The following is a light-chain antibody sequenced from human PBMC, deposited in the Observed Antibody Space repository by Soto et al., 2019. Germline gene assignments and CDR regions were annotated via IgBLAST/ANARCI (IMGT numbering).Light chain of an antibody. Sequence: EIVMTQSPATLSVSPGERATLSCRASQSVSSNLAWYQQKPGQTPKLLIYVASTRATGIPARFSGSGSGTEFTLTISSLQSEDFAVYYCQQYNVWPLTFGGGTNVEIK. CDR1: QSVSSN. CDR3: QQYNVWPLT. J-gene: IGKJ4*01. CDR2: VAS. V-gene: IGKV3-15*01.